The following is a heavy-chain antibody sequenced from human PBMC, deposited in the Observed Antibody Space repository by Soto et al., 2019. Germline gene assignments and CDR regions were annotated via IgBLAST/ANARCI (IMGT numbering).Heavy chain of an antibody. CDR2: INTYNGMT. V-gene: IGHV1-18*01. Sequence: QVQLVQSGGEVKKPGASVTVSCKASGYTFINYHITWVRQAPGQGLEWMAWINTYNGMTDYAQKFQGRVTMTRDTSTSTAYMELRNLGSVDTAVYFCAKSPRAEMATDWGQGTLVTVSS. CDR1: GYTFINYH. CDR3: AKSPRAEMATD. D-gene: IGHD5-12*01. J-gene: IGHJ4*02.